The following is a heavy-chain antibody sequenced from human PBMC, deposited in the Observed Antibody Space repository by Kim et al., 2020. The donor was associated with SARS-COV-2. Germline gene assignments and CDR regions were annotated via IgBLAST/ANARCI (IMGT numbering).Heavy chain of an antibody. CDR1: GYNFNVKW. V-gene: IGHV5-51*01. J-gene: IGHJ5*02. D-gene: IGHD1-26*01. CDR3: ARLESGSDDSFDT. Sequence: GESLKISCEASGYNFNVKWIAWVRQAPGKGLEWMGIIYPGDSGTRYSPSFQNQVTISADRSTRTAYLQWNTLKASDTAMYYCARLESGSDDSFDTWGQGTLVTVSS. CDR2: IYPGDSGT.